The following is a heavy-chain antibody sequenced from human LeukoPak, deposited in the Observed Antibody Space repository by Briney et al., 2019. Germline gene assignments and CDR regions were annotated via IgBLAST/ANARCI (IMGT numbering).Heavy chain of an antibody. V-gene: IGHV4-34*01. CDR3: ARAPRSTTVVTHHFDY. D-gene: IGHD4-23*01. CDR1: GGSFSGYY. J-gene: IGHJ4*02. CDR2: INHSGST. Sequence: TSETLSLTCAVYGGSFSGYYWSWIRQPPGKGLEWIGEINHSGSTNYNPSLKSRVTISVDTSKNQFSLKLSSVTAADTAVYYCARAPRSTTVVTHHFDYWGQGTLVTVSS.